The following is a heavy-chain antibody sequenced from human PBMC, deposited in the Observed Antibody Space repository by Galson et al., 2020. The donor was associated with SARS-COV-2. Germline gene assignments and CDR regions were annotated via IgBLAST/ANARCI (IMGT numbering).Heavy chain of an antibody. CDR2: IFYSGST. CDR1: GGSISRSSYY. J-gene: IGHJ6*03. CDR3: ARHGHTVVPAAIVNMDV. D-gene: IGHD2-2*01. Sequence: SETLSLTCSVSGGSISRSSYYWGWIRQPPGKGLEWIGSIFYSGSTYYNPSLKSRVTVSVDSSKNQFFLKLNSVTAADTAVYYCARHGHTVVPAAIVNMDVWGKGTTVTVS. V-gene: IGHV4-39*01.